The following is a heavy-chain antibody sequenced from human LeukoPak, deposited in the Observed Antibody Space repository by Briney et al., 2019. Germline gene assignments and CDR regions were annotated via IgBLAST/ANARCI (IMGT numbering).Heavy chain of an antibody. Sequence: ASVEVSCKASGYTFNAYYMHWVRQAPGQGLEWMGWIDTNSGDTNYAQKFQGRVTITRDTSIGTAYMELSSLISDDTAVYYCASEAFCAGGSCYLHRVASWGPGTLVTVSS. D-gene: IGHD2-15*01. J-gene: IGHJ4*02. CDR3: ASEAFCAGGSCYLHRVAS. V-gene: IGHV1-2*02. CDR1: GYTFNAYY. CDR2: IDTNSGDT.